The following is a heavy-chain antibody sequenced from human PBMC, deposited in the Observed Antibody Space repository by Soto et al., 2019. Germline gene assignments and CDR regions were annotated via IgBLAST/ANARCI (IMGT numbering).Heavy chain of an antibody. CDR2: TYYRSKWYN. J-gene: IGHJ3*02. D-gene: IGHD5-18*01. Sequence: SQTLSLTCAISGDSVSSNSAAWNWLRQSPSRGLEWLGRTYYRSKWYNDYAPSVKSQITINPDTSRNQFSLQLNSVTPEDTAVYYCMERGYSYGAHDAFDIWGQGTMVTVSS. CDR1: GDSVSSNSAA. V-gene: IGHV6-1*01. CDR3: MERGYSYGAHDAFDI.